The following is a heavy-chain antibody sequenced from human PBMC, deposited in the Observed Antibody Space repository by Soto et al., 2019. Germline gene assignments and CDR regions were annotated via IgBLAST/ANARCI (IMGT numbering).Heavy chain of an antibody. CDR3: ARQFSSSWYKYYYGMDV. V-gene: IGHV4-39*01. CDR2: IYYSGNT. CDR1: GGSISSSSYY. J-gene: IGHJ6*02. D-gene: IGHD6-13*01. Sequence: QLQLQESGPGLVKPSETLSLTCTVSGGSISSSSYYWGWIRQPPGKGLEWIGSIYYSGNTYYNPSLKSRVTISVDTSNNQFSLKLSSVTAADTAVYYCARQFSSSWYKYYYGMDVWGQGTTVTVSS.